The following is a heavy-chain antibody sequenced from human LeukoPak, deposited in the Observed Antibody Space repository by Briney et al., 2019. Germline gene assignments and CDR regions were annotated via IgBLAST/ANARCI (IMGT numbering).Heavy chain of an antibody. CDR2: INHSGST. J-gene: IGHJ4*02. V-gene: IGHV4-34*01. CDR1: GGSFSDYY. D-gene: IGHD3-3*01. Sequence: SETLSLTCAVYGGSFSDYYWSWIRQPPGKGLEWIGKINHSGSTNYNPSLKSRLTISVDTSKIQFSLNLRSVTAADTAVYYCARELRFLEWLWLPAGYFDYWSQGTLVTVSS. CDR3: ARELRFLEWLWLPAGYFDY.